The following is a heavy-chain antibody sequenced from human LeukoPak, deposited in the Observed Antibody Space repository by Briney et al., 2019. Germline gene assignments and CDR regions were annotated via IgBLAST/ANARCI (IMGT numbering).Heavy chain of an antibody. V-gene: IGHV3-53*01. CDR2: IYSGGST. J-gene: IGHJ4*02. Sequence: GGSLRLSCATSGFTVSSNYMSWVREAPGKGLEWVSVIYSGGSTYYADSGKGRFTISRYNSKNTLFLQMHSLRAEDTAIYYCAKVAFRTSSYISGIEYWGQGTLVTVSS. CDR1: GFTVSSNY. CDR3: AKVAFRTSSYISGIEY. D-gene: IGHD6-6*01.